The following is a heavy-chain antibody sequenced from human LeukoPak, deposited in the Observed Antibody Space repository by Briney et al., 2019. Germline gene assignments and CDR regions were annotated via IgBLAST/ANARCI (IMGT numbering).Heavy chain of an antibody. V-gene: IGHV3-33*01. CDR2: IWFDKNQ. CDR1: GFILNDYG. D-gene: IGHD2-8*01. J-gene: IGHJ6*02. Sequence: GRSLRLSCAASGFILNDYGTHWVRQAPGKGLEWVADIWFDKNQRFADSVKGRFAISRDNSKNTVYLQINSLRAEDTAVYYCARNRHCVNGVCHSPPGMDVWGQGTTVTVSS. CDR3: ARNRHCVNGVCHSPPGMDV.